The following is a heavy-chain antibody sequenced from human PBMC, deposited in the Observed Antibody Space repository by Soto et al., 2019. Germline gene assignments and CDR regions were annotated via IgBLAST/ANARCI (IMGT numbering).Heavy chain of an antibody. D-gene: IGHD3-22*01. J-gene: IGHJ4*02. CDR2: IYYSGST. V-gene: IGHV4-59*01. CDR3: ARDDSSGYYYAY. CDR1: GGSLSSYY. Sequence: SETLSLTCVVSGGSLSSYYWSWIRQPPGKGLEWIGYIYYSGSTNYNPSLKSRVTISVDTSKNQFSLKLSSVTAADTAVYYCARDDSSGYYYAYWGQGTLVTVSS.